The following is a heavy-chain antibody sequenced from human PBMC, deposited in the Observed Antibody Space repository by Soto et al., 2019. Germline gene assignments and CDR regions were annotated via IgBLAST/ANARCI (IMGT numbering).Heavy chain of an antibody. CDR3: ARGAGFLGRRYYMDV. J-gene: IGHJ6*03. CDR1: GGSFSGYY. Sequence: QVQLQQWGAGLLKPSETLSLTCAVYGGSFSGYYWSWIRQPPGKGLEWIGEINHSGSTNYNPSLNSRVTISVDASKNQFSLKLSSVTAADTAVYYCARGAGFLGRRYYMDVWGKGTTVTVSS. CDR2: INHSGST. D-gene: IGHD3-3*01. V-gene: IGHV4-34*01.